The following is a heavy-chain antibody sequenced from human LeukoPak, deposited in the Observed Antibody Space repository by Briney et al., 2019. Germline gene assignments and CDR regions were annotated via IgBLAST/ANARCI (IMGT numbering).Heavy chain of an antibody. Sequence: SETLSLTCAVYGGSSSGYYWSWIRQPPGKGLEWIGEINHSGSTNYNPSLKSRVTISVDTSKNQFSLKLSSVTAADTAVYYCARVRRYCSDGSCYSYGMDVWGKGTTVTVSS. CDR2: INHSGST. J-gene: IGHJ6*04. V-gene: IGHV4-34*01. CDR3: ARVRRYCSDGSCYSYGMDV. D-gene: IGHD2-15*01. CDR1: GGSSSGYY.